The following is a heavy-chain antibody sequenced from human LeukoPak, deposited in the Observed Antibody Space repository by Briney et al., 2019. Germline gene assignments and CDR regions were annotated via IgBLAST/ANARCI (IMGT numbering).Heavy chain of an antibody. CDR3: ARGEDYYDSSGYYLDAFDI. J-gene: IGHJ3*02. D-gene: IGHD3-22*01. CDR1: GGSISSSSYY. V-gene: IGHV4-39*02. CDR2: IYYSGST. Sequence: PSETLSLTCTVSGGSISSSSYYWGWIRQPPGKGLEWIGTIYYSGSTYYNPSLKSRVTISANTSKNQFSLKLSSVTAADTAVYYCARGEDYYDSSGYYLDAFDIWGQGTMVTVSS.